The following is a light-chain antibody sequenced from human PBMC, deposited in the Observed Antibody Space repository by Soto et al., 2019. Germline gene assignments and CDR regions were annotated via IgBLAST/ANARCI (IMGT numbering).Light chain of an antibody. CDR3: QQYKNWPPIT. Sequence: VITQSPATLSVSPWERATLSCRASQSVSSNLAWYQQKPGQAPRLLIYGASTRATGIPARFSGSGSGTEFTLTISSLQSEDFAVYYGQQYKNWPPITFGQGTRLEI. V-gene: IGKV3-15*01. CDR1: QSVSSN. CDR2: GAS. J-gene: IGKJ5*01.